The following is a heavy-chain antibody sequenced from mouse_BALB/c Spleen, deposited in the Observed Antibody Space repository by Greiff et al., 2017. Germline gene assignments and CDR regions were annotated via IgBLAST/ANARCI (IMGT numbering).Heavy chain of an antibody. V-gene: IGHV1-54*03. CDR3: ARKVAY. CDR2: INPGSGGT. CDR1: GYAFTNYL. Sequence: VQLQQSGAELVRPGTSVKVSCKASGYAFTNYLIEWVKQRPGQGLEWIGVINPGSGGTNYNEKFKGKATLTADKSSSTAYMQLSSLTSDDSAVYCCARKVAYWGQGTLVTVSA. J-gene: IGHJ3*01.